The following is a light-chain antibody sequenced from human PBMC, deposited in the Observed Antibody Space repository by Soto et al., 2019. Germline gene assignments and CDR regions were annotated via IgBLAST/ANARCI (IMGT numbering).Light chain of an antibody. Sequence: SYEMTQPPSVSVAPGQTAKITCKGTNISSTNVKWYQEKAGQAPLLVIYDDHGRPLGMPERFSGSNSGNTATLAIRRVEAGDEADYYCQVWDNYNDHYVFGSGTKVTVL. J-gene: IGLJ1*01. CDR2: DDH. CDR1: NISSTN. V-gene: IGLV3-21*02. CDR3: QVWDNYNDHYV.